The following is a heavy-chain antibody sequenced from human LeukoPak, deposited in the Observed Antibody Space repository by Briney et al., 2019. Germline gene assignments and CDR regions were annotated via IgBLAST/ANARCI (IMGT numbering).Heavy chain of an antibody. D-gene: IGHD3-3*01. CDR3: ATFQNYDFWSGRYYFDY. V-gene: IGHV4-30-4*08. CDR1: GGSISSGGYY. Sequence: PSQTLSLTCTVSGGSISSGGYYWSWIRQPPGKGLEWIGYIYYSGSTYYNPSLKSRVTISVDTSKNQFSLKLSSVTAADTAVYYCATFQNYDFWSGRYYFDYWGQGTLVTVSS. CDR2: IYYSGST. J-gene: IGHJ4*02.